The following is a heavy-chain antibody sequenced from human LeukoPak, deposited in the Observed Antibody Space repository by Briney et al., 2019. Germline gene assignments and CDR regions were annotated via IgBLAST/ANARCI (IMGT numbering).Heavy chain of an antibody. D-gene: IGHD5-12*01. CDR3: ARGYSGYDT. J-gene: IGHJ5*02. V-gene: IGHV4-59*01. CDR2: IYYSGST. Sequence: SETLSLTCTVSGGSISSYYWSWIRQPPGKGLEWIGYIYYSGSTNYNPSLKSRVTISVDTSKNQFSLKLSSVTAADTAVYHCARGYSGYDTWGQGTLVTVSS. CDR1: GGSISSYY.